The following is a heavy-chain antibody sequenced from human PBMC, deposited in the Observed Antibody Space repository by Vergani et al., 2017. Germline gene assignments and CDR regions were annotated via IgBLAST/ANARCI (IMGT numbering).Heavy chain of an antibody. CDR3: AIDRLLWFGGLLEGHGMDV. J-gene: IGHJ6*02. D-gene: IGHD3-10*01. Sequence: QVQLVQSGAEVKKPGASVKVSCKASGYTFTGYYMHWVRQAPGQALEWMGWINPNSGGTNYAQKFQGRVTMTRDTSISTAYMELSRLRSDDTAVYYCAIDRLLWFGGLLEGHGMDVWGQGTTVTVSS. CDR2: INPNSGGT. CDR1: GYTFTGYY. V-gene: IGHV1-2*02.